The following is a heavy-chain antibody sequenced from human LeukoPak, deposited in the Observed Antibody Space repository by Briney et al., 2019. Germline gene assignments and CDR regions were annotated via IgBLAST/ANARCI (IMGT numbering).Heavy chain of an antibody. CDR3: ARDRYYYDSSGYYDWFDP. D-gene: IGHD3-22*01. CDR2: ISAYNGNT. Sequence: GASVKVSCKASGYTFTSYGISWVRQAPGQGLEWMGWISAYNGNTNYAQKLQGRVTMTTDTSTSTAYMELRSLRSDDTAVYYCARDRYYYDSSGYYDWFDPWGQGTLVTVSS. CDR1: GYTFTSYG. V-gene: IGHV1-18*01. J-gene: IGHJ5*02.